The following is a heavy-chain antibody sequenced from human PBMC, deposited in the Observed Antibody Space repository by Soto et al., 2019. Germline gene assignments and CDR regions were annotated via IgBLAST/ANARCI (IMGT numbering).Heavy chain of an antibody. CDR1: GYTFTSYY. D-gene: IGHD2-8*01. CDR3: ASLYCTNGVCSPRYYGMDV. CDR2: INPSGGST. V-gene: IGHV1-46*01. Sequence: ASVKVACKASGYTFTSYYIYRVRQAPGQGLEWMGIINPSGGSTSYAQKFQGRVTMTRDTSTSTVYMELSSLRSEDTAVYYCASLYCTNGVCSPRYYGMDVWGQGTTVTVSS. J-gene: IGHJ6*02.